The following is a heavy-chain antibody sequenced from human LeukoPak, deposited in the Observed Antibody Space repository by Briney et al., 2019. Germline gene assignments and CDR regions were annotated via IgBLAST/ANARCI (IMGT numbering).Heavy chain of an antibody. V-gene: IGHV4-4*07. Sequence: ASETLSLTCTVSGGSISSYYWSWIRQPAGKGLEWIGRIYTSGSNNYNPSLKSRVTMSVDTSKNQFSLKLSSVTAADTAMYYCAREVADYGGYYYYHYMDVWGKGTTVTISS. J-gene: IGHJ6*03. D-gene: IGHD4-23*01. CDR1: GGSISSYY. CDR3: AREVADYGGYYYYHYMDV. CDR2: IYTSGSN.